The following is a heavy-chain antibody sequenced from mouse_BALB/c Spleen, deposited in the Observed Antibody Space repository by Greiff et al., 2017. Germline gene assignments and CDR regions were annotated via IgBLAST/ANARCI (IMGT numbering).Heavy chain of an antibody. J-gene: IGHJ3*01. Sequence: QVQLQQSGAELVKPGASVKLSCKTSGYTFTSYWIQWVKQRPGQGLGWIGEIFPGTGTTYYNEKFKGKATLTIDTSSSTAYMQLSSLTSEDSAVYFCAREAWFAYWGQGTLVTVSA. CDR1: GYTFTSYW. CDR3: AREAWFAY. V-gene: IGHV1S132*01. CDR2: IFPGTGTT.